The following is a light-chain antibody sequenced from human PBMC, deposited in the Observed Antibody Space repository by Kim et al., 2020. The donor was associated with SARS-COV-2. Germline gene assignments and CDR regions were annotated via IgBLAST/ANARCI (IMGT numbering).Light chain of an antibody. CDR3: TSYAGTNSVV. J-gene: IGLJ2*01. CDR2: EVS. V-gene: IGLV2-8*01. CDR1: SSDVGGYNY. Sequence: QSALTQPPSASGSPGQTVTISCTGTSSDVGGYNYVSCYQYHPGKAPKVMFYEVSKRPSGVPDRSSGSKSGNTASLTVSGLQAEDEADYYCTSYAGTNSVVFGGGTKLTVL.